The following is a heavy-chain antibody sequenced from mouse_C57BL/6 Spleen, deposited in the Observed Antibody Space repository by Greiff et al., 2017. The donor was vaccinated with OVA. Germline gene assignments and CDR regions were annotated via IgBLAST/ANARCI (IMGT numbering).Heavy chain of an antibody. D-gene: IGHD4-1*01. J-gene: IGHJ4*01. V-gene: IGHV1-50*01. Sequence: QVQLQQPGAELVKPGASVKLSCKASGYTFTSYWMQWVKQRPGQGLEWIGAIDPSDSYTNYNQKFKGKATLTVDTSSSTAYMQLSSLTSEDSAVYYCARSELGLYAMDYWGQGTSVTVSS. CDR2: IDPSDSYT. CDR3: ARSELGLYAMDY. CDR1: GYTFTSYW.